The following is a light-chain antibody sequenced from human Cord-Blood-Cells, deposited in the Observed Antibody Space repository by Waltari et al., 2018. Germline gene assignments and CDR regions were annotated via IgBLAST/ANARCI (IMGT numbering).Light chain of an antibody. Sequence: AIRMTQSPSSFSASPGDRVTTTCRASQGISSYLAWYQQKPGKAPKLLIYAASTLQSGVPAMFSGSGSGTDFTLTISCLQSEDFATYYCQQYYSYPRTFGQGTKVEIK. V-gene: IGKV1-8*01. CDR1: QGISSY. CDR3: QQYYSYPRT. CDR2: AAS. J-gene: IGKJ1*01.